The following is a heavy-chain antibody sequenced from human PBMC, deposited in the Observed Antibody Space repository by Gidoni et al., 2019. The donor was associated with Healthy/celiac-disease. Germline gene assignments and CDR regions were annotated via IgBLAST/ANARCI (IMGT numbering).Heavy chain of an antibody. CDR3: AKDQGYSYGPEHLGYYGMDV. Sequence: QVQLVESGGGVVQPGRSLRLSCAASGFTFSRYGMHWVRQAPGKGLEWVAVISYDGSNKYYADSVKGRFTISRDNSKNTLYLQMNSLRAEDTAVYYCAKDQGYSYGPEHLGYYGMDVWGQGTTVTVSS. CDR2: ISYDGSNK. CDR1: GFTFSRYG. V-gene: IGHV3-30*18. J-gene: IGHJ6*02. D-gene: IGHD5-18*01.